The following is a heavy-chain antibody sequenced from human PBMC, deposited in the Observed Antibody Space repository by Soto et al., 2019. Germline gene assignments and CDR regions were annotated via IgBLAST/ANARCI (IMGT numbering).Heavy chain of an antibody. Sequence: EAQLVESGGGVVQPGGSLRLSCAAYGFTFRSYWMHWVRQAPGKGLVWVSRINPGGSITAYADSVKGRFTISRDNAKNTLYLQMNSLRGDDTAVYYCARVPTGKYGVWNYWGQGTLVTVSS. J-gene: IGHJ4*02. CDR1: GFTFRSYW. CDR3: ARVPTGKYGVWNY. CDR2: INPGGSIT. D-gene: IGHD2-8*01. V-gene: IGHV3-74*01.